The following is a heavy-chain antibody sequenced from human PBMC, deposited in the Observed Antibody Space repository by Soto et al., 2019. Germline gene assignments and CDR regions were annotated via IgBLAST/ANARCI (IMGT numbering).Heavy chain of an antibody. CDR3: AHHMPMIPYFHH. Sequence: QITLKESGPTLVKPTQTLTLTCTFSGFSLSTRGVGVGWIRQPPGKALEWLALIYWDDDKRYSPSLQRRPPLXKXXPKTQVVLTITNIDPVDTATYYCAHHMPMIPYFHHWGQGTLVTVSS. D-gene: IGHD3-16*01. CDR2: IYWDDDK. J-gene: IGHJ1*01. V-gene: IGHV2-5*02. CDR1: GFSLSTRGVG.